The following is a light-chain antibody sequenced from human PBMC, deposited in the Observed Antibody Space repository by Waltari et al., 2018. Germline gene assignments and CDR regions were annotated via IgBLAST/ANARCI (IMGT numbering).Light chain of an antibody. CDR2: DFS. Sequence: QSALTQPASVSGSPGQSIAISCTGTSSDVGAYNYVSGYQQHPGKAPKVIIYDFSKRPSGLSSRFPGSKSDNTASLTISGLQAEDEADYFCYSFAGYTTVYVFGSGTKVTVL. J-gene: IGLJ1*01. V-gene: IGLV2-23*02. CDR1: SSDVGAYNY. CDR3: YSFAGYTTVYV.